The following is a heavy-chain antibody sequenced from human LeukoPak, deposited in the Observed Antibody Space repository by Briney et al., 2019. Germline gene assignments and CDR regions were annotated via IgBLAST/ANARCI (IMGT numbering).Heavy chain of an antibody. CDR2: ISSNGGST. Sequence: GGSLRLSCAASGFTFSSYAMHWVRQAPGKGLEYVSAISSNGGSTYYANSVKGRFTISRDNSKNTLYLQMGSLRAEDTAVYYCARDAPYCSSTSCFSDSWGQGTLVTVSS. CDR1: GFTFSSYA. J-gene: IGHJ4*02. CDR3: ARDAPYCSSTSCFSDS. V-gene: IGHV3-64*01. D-gene: IGHD2-2*01.